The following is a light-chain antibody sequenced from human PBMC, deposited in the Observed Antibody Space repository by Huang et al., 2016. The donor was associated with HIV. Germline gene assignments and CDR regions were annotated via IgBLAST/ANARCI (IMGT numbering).Light chain of an antibody. CDR2: DGS. CDR1: QKITGW. J-gene: IGKJ2*01. CDR3: QQYVSYPYT. V-gene: IGKV1-5*01. Sequence: DIQMTQSPSTLSASVGARVTITCRASQKITGWLAWYQQKPGKAPKLLVYDGSTLESGVPSRFRGSGSGTEFTRTISSLQPDDFATYYCQQYVSYPYTFGQGTKLEIK.